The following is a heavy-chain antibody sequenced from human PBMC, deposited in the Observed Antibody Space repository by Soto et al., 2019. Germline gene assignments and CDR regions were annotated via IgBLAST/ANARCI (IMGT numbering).Heavy chain of an antibody. CDR1: GFTFSSYS. CDR2: ISSSSSYI. V-gene: IGHV3-21*01. CDR3: ASNPGGLTYYYYGMDV. D-gene: IGHD1-26*01. Sequence: PGGSLRLSCAASGFTFSSYSMNWVRQAPGKGLEWVSSISSSSSYIYYADSVKGRFTISRDNAKNSLYLQMNSLRAEDTAVYYCASNPGGLTYYYYGMDVWSQGTTVTVSS. J-gene: IGHJ6*02.